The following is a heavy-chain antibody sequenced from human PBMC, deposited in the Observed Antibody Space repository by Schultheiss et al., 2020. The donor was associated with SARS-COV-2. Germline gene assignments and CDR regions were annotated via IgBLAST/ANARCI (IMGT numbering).Heavy chain of an antibody. CDR2: IWYDGSNK. V-gene: IGHV3-33*01. CDR3: ARDLGDGYNSQYFDL. D-gene: IGHD5-24*01. Sequence: GGSLRLSCAASGFTFSSYGMHWVRQAPGKGLEWVAVIWYDGSNKYYADSVKGRFTISRDNAKNSLYLQMNSLRAEDTAVYYCARDLGDGYNSQYFDLWGRGTLVTVSS. CDR1: GFTFSSYG. J-gene: IGHJ2*01.